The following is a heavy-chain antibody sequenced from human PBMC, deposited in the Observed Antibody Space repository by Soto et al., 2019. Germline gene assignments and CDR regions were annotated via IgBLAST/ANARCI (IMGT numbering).Heavy chain of an antibody. J-gene: IGHJ5*02. CDR1: GGSISSYY. D-gene: IGHD3-10*01. V-gene: IGHV4-59*01. CDR2: IYYSGST. CDR3: ARDLPRASPGGWFDP. Sequence: PSETLSLTCTVSGGSISSYYWSWIRQPPGKGLEWIGYIYYSGSTNYNPSLKSRVTISVDTSKNQFSLKLSSVTAADTAVYYCARDLPRASPGGWFDPWGQGTLVTVSS.